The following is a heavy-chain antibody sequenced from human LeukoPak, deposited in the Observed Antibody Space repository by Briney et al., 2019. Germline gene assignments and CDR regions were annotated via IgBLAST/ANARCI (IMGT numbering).Heavy chain of an antibody. D-gene: IGHD3-3*01. Sequence: GGSLRLSCAASGFTFSSYAMSWVRQAPGKGLEWVSGISWNSGSIGYADSVKGRFTISRDNAKNSLYLQMNSLRAEDTALYYCAKGIKRTYYDFWSGYGAFDIWGQGTMVTVSS. V-gene: IGHV3-9*01. CDR3: AKGIKRTYYDFWSGYGAFDI. J-gene: IGHJ3*02. CDR1: GFTFSSYA. CDR2: ISWNSGSI.